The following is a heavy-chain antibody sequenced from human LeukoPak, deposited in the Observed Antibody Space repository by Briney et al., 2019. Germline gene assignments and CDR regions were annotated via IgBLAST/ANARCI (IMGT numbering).Heavy chain of an antibody. CDR1: GFNFQYAW. CDR3: TSLVGSPTY. CDR2: IKSKRDGETT. D-gene: IGHD4-23*01. J-gene: IGHJ4*02. Sequence: PGGSLRLSCAGSGFNFQYAWMTWVRQAPGKGLEWVGRIKSKRDGETTDYAALVKSRFSISRDDSKNTVYLQMNSRRTEDTAMYYCTSLVGSPTYWGQGTLVTVSS. V-gene: IGHV3-15*01.